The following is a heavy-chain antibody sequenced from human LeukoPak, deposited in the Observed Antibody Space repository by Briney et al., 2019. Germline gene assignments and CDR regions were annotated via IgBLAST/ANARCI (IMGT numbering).Heavy chain of an antibody. V-gene: IGHV4-59*01. CDR2: IYYSENT. CDR1: GVSISSYY. Sequence: PSETLSLTCTVSGVSISSYYWSWIRQPPGKGLEWIAYIYYSENTNYNPSLRSRVTISVDTSKNQFSLKLSSVTAADTAVYYCARGGLVGATPHSHDAFDIWGQGTMVTVSS. D-gene: IGHD1-26*01. J-gene: IGHJ3*02. CDR3: ARGGLVGATPHSHDAFDI.